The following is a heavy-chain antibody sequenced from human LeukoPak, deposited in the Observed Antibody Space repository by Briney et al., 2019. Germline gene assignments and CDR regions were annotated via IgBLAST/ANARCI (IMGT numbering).Heavy chain of an antibody. V-gene: IGHV3-48*03. CDR3: ARTLYNTGSYYMDV. CDR2: ISSSGSFI. J-gene: IGHJ6*03. D-gene: IGHD5-24*01. Sequence: GGSLRLSCTASGFTFSSYEANWVRQAPGKGLEWVSDISSSGSFIYYADSVKGRFTISRDNAKNSLYLQLNSLRAEDTAIYYCARTLYNTGSYYMDVWGKGTTVTVS. CDR1: GFTFSSYE.